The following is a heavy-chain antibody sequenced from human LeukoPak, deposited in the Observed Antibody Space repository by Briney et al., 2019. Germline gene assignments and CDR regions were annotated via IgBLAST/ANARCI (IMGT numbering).Heavy chain of an antibody. D-gene: IGHD3-3*01. CDR3: AKDRSSWYYPFDS. V-gene: IGHV3-23*01. J-gene: IGHJ4*02. CDR2: VSGGGHNT. Sequence: GGSLRLSCVASGFTFSSYAMSWVRQAPGTGLEWVSVVSGGGHNTYYADSVKGRFTMSRDNSKRTVYLQMNSLRAEDTAVYYCAKDRSSWYYPFDSWGQGTLVTVSS. CDR1: GFTFSSYA.